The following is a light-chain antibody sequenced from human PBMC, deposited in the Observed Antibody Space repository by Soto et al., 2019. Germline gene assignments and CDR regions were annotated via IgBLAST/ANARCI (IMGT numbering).Light chain of an antibody. CDR3: SSYSTTSTLV. CDR2: DVS. V-gene: IGLV2-18*02. Sequence: QSALTQPPSVSGSPGQSVTISCTGTSTDFVSYNRVSWYQQPPGTAPKLIIYDVSNRPSGVSNRFSGSKSGNTASLTISGLQAEDEADYYCSSYSTTSTLVFGSGSQLTVL. J-gene: IGLJ7*01. CDR1: STDFVSYNR.